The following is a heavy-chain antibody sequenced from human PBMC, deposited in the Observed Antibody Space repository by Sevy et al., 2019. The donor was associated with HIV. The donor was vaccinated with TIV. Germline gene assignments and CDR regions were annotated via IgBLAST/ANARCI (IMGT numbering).Heavy chain of an antibody. D-gene: IGHD3-10*01. CDR3: ARDLHRYYYGSGSYSGAGGFDY. CDR2: ISSSGSTI. CDR1: GFTFSSYE. Sequence: GGYLRLSCAASGFTFSSYEMNWVRQAPGKGLEWVSYISSSGSTIYYADSVKGRFTISRDNAKNSLYLQMNSLRAEDTAVYYCARDLHRYYYGSGSYSGAGGFDYWGQGTLVTVSS. V-gene: IGHV3-48*03. J-gene: IGHJ4*02.